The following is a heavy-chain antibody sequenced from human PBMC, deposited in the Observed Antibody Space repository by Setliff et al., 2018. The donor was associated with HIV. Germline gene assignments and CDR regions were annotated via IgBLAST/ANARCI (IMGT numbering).Heavy chain of an antibody. D-gene: IGHD1-26*01. CDR3: ATDSNFGGIVTPWDY. CDR1: GYTFTGHY. J-gene: IGHJ4*02. V-gene: IGHV1-2*02. CDR2: VNPNSGDA. Sequence: ASVKVSCKASGYTFTGHYLHWVRQAPGQGLEWLGWVNPNSGDAIYAQKFQGRVTMTEDTSTDTAYMELSSLRSEDTAVYYCATDSNFGGIVTPWDYWGQGTLVTVSS.